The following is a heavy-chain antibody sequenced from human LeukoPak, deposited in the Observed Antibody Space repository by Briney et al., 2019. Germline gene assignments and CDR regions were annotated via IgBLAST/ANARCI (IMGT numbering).Heavy chain of an antibody. CDR1: GVSISGYY. J-gene: IGHJ4*02. Sequence: SETLSLTCTVSGVSISGYYWSWIRQPPGKGLEWIGYIYYSWSTNYDPSLKGRVTISVDTSKNQFSLKLTSVTAADTAVYFCARDTAIGEGEFFFDDWGQGTLVTVSS. CDR2: IYYSWST. V-gene: IGHV4-59*01. CDR3: ARDTAIGEGEFFFDD. D-gene: IGHD5-18*01.